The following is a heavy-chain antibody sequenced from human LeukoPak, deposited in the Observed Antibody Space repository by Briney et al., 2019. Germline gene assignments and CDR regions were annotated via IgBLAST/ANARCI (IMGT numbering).Heavy chain of an antibody. D-gene: IGHD3-3*01. J-gene: IGHJ4*02. Sequence: SETLSLTCTVSNASISGYFWSWIRQPPGKGLEWIGYIYYSGSTNYNPSLKSRVTISVDTSKNQFSLKLSSVTAADTAVYYCASAGRSGCFDYWGQGTLVTVSS. CDR1: NASISGYF. CDR3: ASAGRSGCFDY. V-gene: IGHV4-59*12. CDR2: IYYSGST.